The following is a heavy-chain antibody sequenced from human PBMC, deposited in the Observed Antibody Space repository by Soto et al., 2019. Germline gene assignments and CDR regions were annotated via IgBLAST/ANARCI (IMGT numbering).Heavy chain of an antibody. CDR3: AKGLSIAAAGLFDY. Sequence: QVQLVESGGGVVQPGRSLRLSCAASGFTFSSYGMHWVRQAPGKGLEWVAVISYDGSNKYYADSVKGRFTISRDNSKNTLYLQMNSLRAEDTAVYYCAKGLSIAAAGLFDYWSQGTLVTVSS. V-gene: IGHV3-30*18. J-gene: IGHJ4*02. CDR2: ISYDGSNK. D-gene: IGHD6-13*01. CDR1: GFTFSSYG.